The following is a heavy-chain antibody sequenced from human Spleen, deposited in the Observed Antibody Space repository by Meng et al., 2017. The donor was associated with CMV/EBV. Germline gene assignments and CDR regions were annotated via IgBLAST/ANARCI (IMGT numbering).Heavy chain of an antibody. J-gene: IGHJ4*02. V-gene: IGHV4-4*02. D-gene: IGHD2-21*02. CDR1: GGSISSSNL. Sequence: QVQLQESGPGLVKPSGTLSLPCAVSGGSISSSNLLTWVRQVPGKGLEWIGEIYHSGSTNYNPSLKSRVTISVDKFKNQFSLKLGSVTAADTAVYYCARIERRRILKYCGSDCSTTDYWGQGTLVTVSS. CDR3: ARIERRRILKYCGSDCSTTDY. CDR2: IYHSGST.